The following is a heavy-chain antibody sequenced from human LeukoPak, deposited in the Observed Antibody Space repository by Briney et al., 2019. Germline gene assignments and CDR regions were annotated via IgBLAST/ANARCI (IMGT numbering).Heavy chain of an antibody. D-gene: IGHD3-9*01. CDR3: ARGIGLRYFDWTFDY. CDR1: GDSISSYY. V-gene: IGHV4-59*01. J-gene: IGHJ4*02. CDR2: IFYSGST. Sequence: SETLSLTRTVSGDSISSYYWSWIRQPPGRGLEWIGYIFYSGSTNYNPSLKSRVTISVDTSKSQFSLKLSSVTAADTAVYYCARGIGLRYFDWTFDYWGQGTLVTVSS.